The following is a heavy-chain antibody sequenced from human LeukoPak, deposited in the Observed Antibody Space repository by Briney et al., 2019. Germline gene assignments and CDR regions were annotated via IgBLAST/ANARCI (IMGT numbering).Heavy chain of an antibody. CDR2: INHSGST. CDR1: GGSFSGYY. V-gene: IGHV4-34*01. J-gene: IGHJ4*02. Sequence: SETLSLTCAVYGGSFSGYYWSWIRQPPGKGLEWIGEINHSGSTNYNPSLKSRVTISVDTSKNQFSLKLSSVTAADTAVYYCARGYGGELPDYWGQGTLVTVSS. D-gene: IGHD2-21*01. CDR3: ARGYGGELPDY.